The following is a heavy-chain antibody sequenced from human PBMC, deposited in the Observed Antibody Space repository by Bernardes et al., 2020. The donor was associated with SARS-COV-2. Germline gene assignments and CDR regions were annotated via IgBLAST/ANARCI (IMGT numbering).Heavy chain of an antibody. Sequence: GGSLRLSCAASGFTLSSYWMHWVRQAPGKGLEWVSRINSDGSSTIYADSVKGRFTISRDNAKNTLYLQMNSLRAEDTAVFYCARQAYGGSYYYWGQGTLVTVSS. CDR3: ARQAYGGSYYY. CDR2: INSDGSST. CDR1: GFTLSSYW. D-gene: IGHD1-26*01. V-gene: IGHV3-74*01. J-gene: IGHJ4*02.